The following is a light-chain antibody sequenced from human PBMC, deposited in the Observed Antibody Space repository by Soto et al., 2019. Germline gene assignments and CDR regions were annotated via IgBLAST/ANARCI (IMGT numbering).Light chain of an antibody. J-gene: IGKJ1*01. CDR1: QSVAGTN. Sequence: EIVLTQSPGTLSLSPGERATLSCRASQSVAGTNLAWYQQKPGQAPRLLIFGASFRATGIPDRFSGSGSGTDFTLTISRLEPEDFAVYYCQQYDSPPPTFGQGTRVEIK. CDR2: GAS. CDR3: QQYDSPPPT. V-gene: IGKV3-20*01.